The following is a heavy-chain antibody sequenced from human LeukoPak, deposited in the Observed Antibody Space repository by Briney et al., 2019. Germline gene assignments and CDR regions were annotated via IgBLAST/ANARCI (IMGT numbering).Heavy chain of an antibody. D-gene: IGHD5-18*01. J-gene: IGHJ5*02. CDR3: ASSGYSYGFDP. V-gene: IGHV3-21*01. Sequence: RGGSLRLSCAASGFTFSSYSMNWVRQAPGKGLEWVSSISSSSSYIYYADSVKGRFTISRDNAKNSLYLQMNSLRAEDTAVYYCASSGYSYGFDPWGQGTLVTVSS. CDR1: GFTFSSYS. CDR2: ISSSSSYI.